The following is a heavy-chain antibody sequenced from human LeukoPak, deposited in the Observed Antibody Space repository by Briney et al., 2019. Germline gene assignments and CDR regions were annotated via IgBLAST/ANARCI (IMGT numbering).Heavy chain of an antibody. D-gene: IGHD1-1*01. V-gene: IGHV3-23*01. CDR1: GFTFSRYA. CDR2: ISGSGGST. J-gene: IGHJ4*02. Sequence: GGSLRLSCAASGFTFSRYAMSWVRQAPGKGPGWVSGISGSGGSTYYAESVKGRFTISRDNSKKTLFLQMNSLRAEDTAVYYCAKGSNNYPDNFDYWGQGTLVTVSS. CDR3: AKGSNNYPDNFDY.